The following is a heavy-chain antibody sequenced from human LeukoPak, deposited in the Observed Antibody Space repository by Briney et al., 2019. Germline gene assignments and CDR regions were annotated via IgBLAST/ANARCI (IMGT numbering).Heavy chain of an antibody. Sequence: KPSETLSLTCAVSGGSISSGGYSWSWIRQPPGKGLEWIGYIYHSGSTYYNPSLKSRVTISVDRSKNQFSLKLSSVTAADTAVYYCARGGLYYYDSSGSAFDYWGQGTLVTVSS. CDR2: IYHSGST. CDR1: GGSISSGGYS. D-gene: IGHD3-22*01. J-gene: IGHJ4*02. V-gene: IGHV4-30-2*01. CDR3: ARGGLYYYDSSGSAFDY.